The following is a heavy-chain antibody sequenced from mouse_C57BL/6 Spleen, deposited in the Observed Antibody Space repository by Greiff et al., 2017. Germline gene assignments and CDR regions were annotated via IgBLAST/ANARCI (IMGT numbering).Heavy chain of an antibody. Sequence: QVQLKQPGAELVRPGSSVKLSCKASGYTFTSYWMHWVKQRPIQGLEWIGNIDPSDSETHYNQKFKDKATLTVDKSSSTAYMQLSSLTSEDSAVYYCSRSDRRLRLLDYWGQGTTLTVSA. CDR1: GYTFTSYW. V-gene: IGHV1-52*01. CDR2: IDPSDSET. J-gene: IGHJ2*01. D-gene: IGHD3-2*02. CDR3: SRSDRRLRLLDY.